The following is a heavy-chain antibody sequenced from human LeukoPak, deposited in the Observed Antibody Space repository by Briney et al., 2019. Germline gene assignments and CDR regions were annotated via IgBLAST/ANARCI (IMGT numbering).Heavy chain of an antibody. V-gene: IGHV3-23*01. CDR2: ISGSGGST. D-gene: IGHD4-17*01. Sequence: GGSLRLSCAASGFTFSSYAMSWVRQAPGKGLEWVSAISGSGGSTYYADSVKGRFTIFRDNSKNTLYLQMNSLRAEDTAVYYCAKAPTINDYGDYFDYWGQGTLVTVSS. J-gene: IGHJ4*02. CDR1: GFTFSSYA. CDR3: AKAPTINDYGDYFDY.